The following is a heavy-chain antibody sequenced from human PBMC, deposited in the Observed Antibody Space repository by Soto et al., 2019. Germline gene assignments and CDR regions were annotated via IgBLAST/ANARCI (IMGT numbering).Heavy chain of an antibody. D-gene: IGHD2-2*01. CDR2: ITGTGSTI. Sequence: GGALRLSCAASGFTFSSYWMSWVRQAPGKGLEWVAYITGTGSTIYYADSVKGRFTISRDNANNSLYLQMNSLRAEDTAVYYCARDLYCSSTSCYGGMDVWGQGTTVTVSS. J-gene: IGHJ6*02. CDR3: ARDLYCSSTSCYGGMDV. V-gene: IGHV3-48*04. CDR1: GFTFSSYW.